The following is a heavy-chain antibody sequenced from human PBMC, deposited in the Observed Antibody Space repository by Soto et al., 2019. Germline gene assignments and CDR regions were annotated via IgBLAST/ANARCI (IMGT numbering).Heavy chain of an antibody. Sequence: PSETLSLTCAVYGGSFSGYYWSWIRQPPGKGLEWIGEINHSGSTNYNPSLKSRVTISVDKSKNQFSLKLSSVTAADTAVYYCARCHVRDKQWLVFNRFWFDPWGQGTLVTVSS. V-gene: IGHV4-34*01. CDR3: ARCHVRDKQWLVFNRFWFDP. J-gene: IGHJ5*02. CDR1: GGSFSGYY. D-gene: IGHD6-19*01. CDR2: INHSGST.